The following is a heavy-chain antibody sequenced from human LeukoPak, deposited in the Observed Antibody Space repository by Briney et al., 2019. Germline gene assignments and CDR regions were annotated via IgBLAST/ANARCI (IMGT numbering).Heavy chain of an antibody. J-gene: IGHJ2*01. Sequence: SSETLSLTCTVSGGSISSGGYYWSWIRQHPGKGLERIGYIYYSGSTYYNPSLKSRVTISVDTSKNQFSLKLSSVTAADTAVYYCATNYGDYGPWYFDLWGRGTLVTVSS. V-gene: IGHV4-31*03. CDR3: ATNYGDYGPWYFDL. CDR2: IYYSGST. CDR1: GGSISSGGYY. D-gene: IGHD4-17*01.